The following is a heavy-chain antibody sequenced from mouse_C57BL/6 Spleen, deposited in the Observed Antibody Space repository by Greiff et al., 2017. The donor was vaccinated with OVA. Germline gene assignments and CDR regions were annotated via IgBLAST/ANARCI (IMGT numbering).Heavy chain of an antibody. CDR2: ISYDGSN. Sequence: ESGPGLVKPSQSLSLTCSVTGYSITSGYYWNWIRQFPGNKLEWMGYISYDGSNNYNPSLKNRISITRDTSKNQFFLKLNSVTTEDTATYYCARGDVTTVVAIDYAMDYWGQGTSVTVSS. J-gene: IGHJ4*01. D-gene: IGHD1-1*01. CDR3: ARGDVTTVVAIDYAMDY. CDR1: GYSITSGYY. V-gene: IGHV3-6*01.